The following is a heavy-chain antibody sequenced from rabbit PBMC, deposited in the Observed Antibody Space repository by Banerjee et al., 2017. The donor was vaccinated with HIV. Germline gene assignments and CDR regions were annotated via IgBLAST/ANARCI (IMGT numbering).Heavy chain of an antibody. V-gene: IGHV1S7*01. CDR2: IDPVFSST. CDR1: GFDFSHYG. Sequence: QLKETGGGLVQPGGSLTLSCKASGFDFSHYGVSWVRQAPGKGLEWIGYIDPVFSSTHYASWVNGRFTISSHNAQNTLYLQLNSLTAADTATYFCVRDLAGVIGWNFGWWGPGTLVTVS. CDR3: VRDLAGVIGWNFGW. D-gene: IGHD4-1*01. J-gene: IGHJ4*01.